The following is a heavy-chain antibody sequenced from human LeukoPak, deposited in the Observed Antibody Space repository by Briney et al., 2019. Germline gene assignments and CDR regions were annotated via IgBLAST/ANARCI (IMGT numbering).Heavy chain of an antibody. CDR2: IYGRAST. J-gene: IGHJ4*02. CDR1: GYSLGKNYY. CDR3: ARYDSRGSASTKFDY. Sequence: SETLSLTCAVSGYSLGKNYYWGWIRQSPGKGLEWIGRIYGRASTSYNPSLMSRVTMSVDTSKNHFSLQLTSVTAADTAVYYCARYDSRGSASTKFDYWGPGIQVTVSS. D-gene: IGHD3-3*01. V-gene: IGHV4-38-2*01.